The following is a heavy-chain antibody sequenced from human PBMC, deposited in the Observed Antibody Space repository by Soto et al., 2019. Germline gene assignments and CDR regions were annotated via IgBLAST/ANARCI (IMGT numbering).Heavy chain of an antibody. Sequence: SETLSLTCTVSGGSISSGGYYWSWIRQHPGKGLEWIGYIYYSGSTYYNPSLKSRVTISVDTSKNQFSLKLSSVTAADTAVYYCAGRPDCSSTSCYKPADYWGQGTLVTVSS. J-gene: IGHJ4*02. CDR1: GGSISSGGYY. D-gene: IGHD2-2*02. CDR3: AGRPDCSSTSCYKPADY. CDR2: IYYSGST. V-gene: IGHV4-31*03.